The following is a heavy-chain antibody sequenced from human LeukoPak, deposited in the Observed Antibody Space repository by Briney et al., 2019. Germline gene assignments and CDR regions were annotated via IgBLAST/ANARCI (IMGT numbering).Heavy chain of an antibody. CDR3: AKDGLMIFGVGNWFDP. J-gene: IGHJ5*02. V-gene: IGHV3-30*18. CDR1: GFTFSTYG. Sequence: PGRSLRLSCAASGFTFSTYGMHWVRQAPGKGLEWVAVISYDVSTKYYADSVKGRFTISRDNSKNTLYLQMSSLRAEDTAVYYCAKDGLMIFGVGNWFDPWGQGTLVTVSS. D-gene: IGHD3-3*01. CDR2: ISYDVSTK.